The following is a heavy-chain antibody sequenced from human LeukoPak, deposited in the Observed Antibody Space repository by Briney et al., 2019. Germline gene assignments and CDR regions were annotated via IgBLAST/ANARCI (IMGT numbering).Heavy chain of an antibody. D-gene: IGHD1-26*01. J-gene: IGHJ4*02. V-gene: IGHV4-39*07. Sequence: SETLSLTCTVSGDSITSSSYYWGWVRQPPGKGLAWIGSIYYSGSTYYNPSLKSRVTISVDTSKNQFSLKLSSVPAADTAVYYCAELVADYWGQGPLVTVSS. CDR1: GDSITSSSYY. CDR3: AELVADY. CDR2: IYYSGST.